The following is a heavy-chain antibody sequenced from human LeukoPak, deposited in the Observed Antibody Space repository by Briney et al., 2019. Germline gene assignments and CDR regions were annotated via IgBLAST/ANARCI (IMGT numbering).Heavy chain of an antibody. V-gene: IGHV1-8*02. D-gene: IGHD1-26*01. CDR1: GGTFNNYP. J-gene: IGHJ4*02. CDR3: ARGVVGATGVDY. CDR2: MNPNSGNT. Sequence: ASVKVSCKASGGTFNNYPISWVRQATGQGLEWMGWMNPNSGNTGYAQKFQGRVTMTRNTSISTAYMELSSLRSEDTAVYYCARGVVGATGVDYWGQGTLVTVSS.